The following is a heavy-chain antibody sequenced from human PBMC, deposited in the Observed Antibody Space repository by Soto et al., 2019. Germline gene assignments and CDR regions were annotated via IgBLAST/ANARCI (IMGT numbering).Heavy chain of an antibody. CDR2: MNPNSGNT. Sequence: GASVKVSCKASGYTFTIYDINWVRQSTLQGRDGMGCMNPNSGNTGYAQKFQGRVTMNRNTSISTAYMELSSLRSEDTAVYYCATGGYCSSTSCYNYYYYYGMDVWGQGTTVTVSS. V-gene: IGHV1-8*01. CDR3: ATGGYCSSTSCYNYYYYYGMDV. CDR1: GYTFTIYD. J-gene: IGHJ6*02. D-gene: IGHD2-2*01.